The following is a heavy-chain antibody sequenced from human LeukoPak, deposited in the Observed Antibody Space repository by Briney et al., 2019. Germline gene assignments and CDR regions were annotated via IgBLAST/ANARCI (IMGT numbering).Heavy chain of an antibody. D-gene: IGHD6-13*01. CDR2: TNDSGGST. V-gene: IGHV3-23*01. CDR1: GFTFSSYA. CDR3: AKMSSSWTYYYGMDV. Sequence: GGSLRLSCEVSGFTFSSYAMIWVRQAPGKGLEWVSGTNDSGGSTYYADSVKGRFTISRDNSKNTLYLQMNSLRAEDTAVYYCAKMSSSWTYYYGMDVWGQGTTVTVSS. J-gene: IGHJ6*02.